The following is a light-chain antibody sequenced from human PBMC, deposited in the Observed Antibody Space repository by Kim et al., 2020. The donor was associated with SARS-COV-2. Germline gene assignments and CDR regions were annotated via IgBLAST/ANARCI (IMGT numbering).Light chain of an antibody. Sequence: GSPGERAALSGRASQSVSSNLAWYQQKPGQAPRLLIYGASTRATGVPARFGGSGSGTEFTLTISNLQSEDFAIYYCQLYNHWPLTFGQGTKVDIK. CDR1: QSVSSN. CDR3: QLYNHWPLT. V-gene: IGKV3-15*01. CDR2: GAS. J-gene: IGKJ1*01.